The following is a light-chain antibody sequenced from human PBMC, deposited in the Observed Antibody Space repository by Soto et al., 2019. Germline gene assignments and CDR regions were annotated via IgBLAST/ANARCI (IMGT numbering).Light chain of an antibody. Sequence: DIQMTQSPSAMSASLGDRVTITCRASQGISNSLARFQQKPGRVPKRLIYGASTLQSWAPSRFSGSASGAAFTLTISSLQPEDFATYYCLQYNSYPFTFGGGTKVDIK. V-gene: IGKV1-17*03. CDR2: GAS. CDR1: QGISNS. J-gene: IGKJ4*01. CDR3: LQYNSYPFT.